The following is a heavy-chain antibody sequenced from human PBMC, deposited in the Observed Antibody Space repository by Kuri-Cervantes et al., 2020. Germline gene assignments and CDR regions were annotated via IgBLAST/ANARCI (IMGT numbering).Heavy chain of an antibody. Sequence: ASVKVSCKASGGTFSSYAISWVRQAPGQGLEWMGWMNPNSGNTGYAQKFQGRVTMTRNTSISTAYMELSSLRSEDTAVYYCARGKRRNDAFDIWGQGTMVTVSS. V-gene: IGHV1-8*02. CDR3: ARGKRRNDAFDI. CDR2: MNPNSGNT. CDR1: GGTFSSYA. J-gene: IGHJ3*02.